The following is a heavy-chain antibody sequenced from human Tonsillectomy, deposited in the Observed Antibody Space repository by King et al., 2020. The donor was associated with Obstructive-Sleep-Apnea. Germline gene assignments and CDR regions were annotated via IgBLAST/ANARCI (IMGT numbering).Heavy chain of an antibody. CDR3: TRAVQGHYYGSSMQYFGMDV. CDR1: GFNFGDHA. V-gene: IGHV3-49*03. J-gene: IGHJ6*02. Sequence: VQLVESGGGLVQPGRSLRLSCQGSGFNFGDHALNWFRQAPGKGLEWVSFIRSKTYGGTTDYAASVKGRFSISRDDSKSIAHLQMNSLKTEDTAVYYCTRAVQGHYYGSSMQYFGMDVWGQGTTVTVSS. CDR2: IRSKTYGGTT. D-gene: IGHD3-10*01.